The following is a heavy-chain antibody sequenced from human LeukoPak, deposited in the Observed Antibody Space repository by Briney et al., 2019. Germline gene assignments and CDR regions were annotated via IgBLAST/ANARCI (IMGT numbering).Heavy chain of an antibody. CDR1: GFTVSSNY. J-gene: IGHJ4*03. CDR3: ARDCSSTSYFHY. Sequence: GSLRLSCAASGFTVSSNYMSWVRQAPGKGLEWVSVIYSGGTTYYADSVKGRFTISRDNAKNSLYLQMNSLRAEDTAVYYCARDCSSTSYFHYWGQGTTVTVSS. V-gene: IGHV3-66*01. D-gene: IGHD2-2*01. CDR2: IYSGGTT.